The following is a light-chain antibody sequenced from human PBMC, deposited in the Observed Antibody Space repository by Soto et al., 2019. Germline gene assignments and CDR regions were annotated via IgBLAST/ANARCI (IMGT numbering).Light chain of an antibody. V-gene: IGKV1-5*01. CDR3: QQYYTYSSLTSSLP. CDR2: DSS. Sequence: DIQMTQSPSTLSASVGDRVTITCRASQSISRWLAWYQQRPGKAPNLLIYDSSSLESGVPSRFSGSGSGTEFTLTISSLQPGDFATYYCQQYYTYSSLTSSLPFGGGTKVEIK. CDR1: QSISRW. J-gene: IGKJ4*01.